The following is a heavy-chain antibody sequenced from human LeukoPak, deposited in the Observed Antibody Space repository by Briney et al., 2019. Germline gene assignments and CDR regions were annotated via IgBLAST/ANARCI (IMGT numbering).Heavy chain of an antibody. Sequence: PSETLSLTCTVSGGSIPNSNYYWGWIRQPPGMGLEWIGSIYDVGSTYYNPSLKSRVTISVDTSKNQFSLKLSSVTAADTAVYYCAREPRGYSYGNWFDPWGQGTLVTVSS. CDR2: IYDVGST. J-gene: IGHJ5*02. V-gene: IGHV4-39*02. CDR1: GGSIPNSNYY. D-gene: IGHD5-18*01. CDR3: AREPRGYSYGNWFDP.